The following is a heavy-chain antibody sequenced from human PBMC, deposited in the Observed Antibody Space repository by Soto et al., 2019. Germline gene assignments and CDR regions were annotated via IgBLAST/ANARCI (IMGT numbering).Heavy chain of an antibody. V-gene: IGHV6-1*01. CDR1: GDSVSSNSAA. D-gene: IGHD3-3*01. CDR2: TYYRSKWYN. CDR3: ARASITIFGVVLHFDY. J-gene: IGHJ4*02. Sequence: SPTLSLTCAISGDSVSSNSAAWNWIRQSPSRGLEWLGRTYYRSKWYNDYAVSVKSRITINPDTSKNQFSLQLNSVTPEDTAVYYCARASITIFGVVLHFDYWGQGTLVTVSS.